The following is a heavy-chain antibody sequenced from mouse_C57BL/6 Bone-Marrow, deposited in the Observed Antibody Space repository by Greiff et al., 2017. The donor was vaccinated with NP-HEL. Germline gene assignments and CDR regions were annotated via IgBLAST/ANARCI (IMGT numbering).Heavy chain of an antibody. CDR1: GYTFTSYW. D-gene: IGHD2-2*01. CDR2: IYPGSGST. V-gene: IGHV1-55*01. J-gene: IGHJ2*01. CDR3: AREEVFDYGYDGCFDY. Sequence: VQLQQPGAELVKPGASVKMSCKASGYTFTSYWITWVKQRPGQGLEWIGDIYPGSGSTNYNEKFKSKATLTVDTSSSTAYMQLSSLTSEDSAVYDCAREEVFDYGYDGCFDYWGQGTTLTVSS.